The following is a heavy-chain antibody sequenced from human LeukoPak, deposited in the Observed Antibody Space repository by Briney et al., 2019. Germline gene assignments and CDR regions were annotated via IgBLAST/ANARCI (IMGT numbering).Heavy chain of an antibody. V-gene: IGHV4-59*08. D-gene: IGHD6-13*01. J-gene: IGHJ4*02. CDR2: IYSIGT. CDR3: ARRAAMGQAYSDY. CDR1: GGSLTSDY. Sequence: SETLSLTCSVSGGSLTSDYWSWIRQSPVRGLEFIAYIYSIGTIYNPSLKDRVTLSIDTSNSQYSLKLDSVTAADTAVYYCARRAAMGQAYSDYWGQGILVTVSS.